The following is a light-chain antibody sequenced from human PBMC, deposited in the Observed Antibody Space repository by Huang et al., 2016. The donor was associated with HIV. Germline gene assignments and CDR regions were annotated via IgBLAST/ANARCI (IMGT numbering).Light chain of an antibody. CDR3: QQYNNWPRT. V-gene: IGKV3-15*01. CDR1: QSVSSN. CDR2: AAA. J-gene: IGKJ1*01. Sequence: EIVMTQSPATLSVSPGERATLSVRASQSVSSNLAWYQQKPGQAPRLLIYAAAPMATGIPARFSGSGSGTDFTLTISSLHSEDFAVYYCQQYNNWPRTFGQGTKVEIK.